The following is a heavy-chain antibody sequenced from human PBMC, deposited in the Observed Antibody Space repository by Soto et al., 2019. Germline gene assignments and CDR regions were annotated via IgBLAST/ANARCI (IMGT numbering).Heavy chain of an antibody. CDR2: IYSGGST. J-gene: IGHJ4*02. Sequence: GGSLRLSCAASGFTVSSNYMSWVRQAPGKGLEWVSVIYSGGSTYYADSVKGRFTISRDNSKNTLYLQMNSLRAEDTAVYYCARGSPKKFHYDFNYFDYWGQGTLVTVSS. D-gene: IGHD3-3*01. CDR1: GFTVSSNY. CDR3: ARGSPKKFHYDFNYFDY. V-gene: IGHV3-53*01.